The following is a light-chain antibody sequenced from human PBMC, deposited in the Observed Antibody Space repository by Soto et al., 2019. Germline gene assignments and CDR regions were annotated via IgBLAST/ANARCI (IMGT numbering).Light chain of an antibody. J-gene: IGKJ1*01. CDR2: WAS. CDR3: TDYSCLPRP. Sequence: PNNLAVSLGERATINCKSSQSVLYSSNNKNYLAWYQQKPGQPPKLLIYWASTRESGVPDRFSGSGSGTDFTPTISCLQAEDVVGYCSTDYSCLPRPFGHVTKVDIK. CDR1: QSVLYSSNNKNY. V-gene: IGKV4-1*01.